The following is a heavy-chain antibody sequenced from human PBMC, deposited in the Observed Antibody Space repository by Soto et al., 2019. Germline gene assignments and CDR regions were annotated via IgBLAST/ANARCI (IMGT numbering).Heavy chain of an antibody. CDR3: AKEGRYFDWLSYYYYGMDV. J-gene: IGHJ6*02. D-gene: IGHD3-9*01. CDR2: ISGSGGST. CDR1: GFTFSSYA. V-gene: IGHV3-23*01. Sequence: GGSLRLSCAASGFTFSSYAMSWVRQAPGKGLEWVSAISGSGGSTYYADSVKGRFTISRDNSKNTLYLQMNSLRAEDTAVYYCAKEGRYFDWLSYYYYGMDVWGQGTTVTVYS.